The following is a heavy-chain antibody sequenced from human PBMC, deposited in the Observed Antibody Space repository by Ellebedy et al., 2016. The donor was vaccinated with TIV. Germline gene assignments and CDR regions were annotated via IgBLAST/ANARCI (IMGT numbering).Heavy chain of an antibody. D-gene: IGHD3-10*01. CDR2: IYYSGST. Sequence: MPSETLSLTCTVSGGSISSYYWGWIRQPPGKGLEWIGSIYYSGSTYYNPSLKSRVTISVDTSKNQFSLKLSSVTAADTAVYYCASYYGSGRYYGMDVWGQGTTVTVSS. V-gene: IGHV4-39*01. J-gene: IGHJ6*02. CDR1: GGSISSYY. CDR3: ASYYGSGRYYGMDV.